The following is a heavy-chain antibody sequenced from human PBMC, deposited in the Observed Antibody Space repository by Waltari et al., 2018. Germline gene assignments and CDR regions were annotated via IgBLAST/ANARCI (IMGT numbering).Heavy chain of an antibody. CDR3: ARRRGGWPDY. D-gene: IGHD6-19*01. Sequence: EVQLVESGGGLVKPGGSLRLSCAASGFTFSSYSMNWVRQAPGKGLEWVSSISSSSSYIYYADSVKGRFTISRDNAKNSLYLQMNSLRAEDTAVYYCARRRGGWPDYWGQGTLVTVSS. V-gene: IGHV3-21*01. CDR2: ISSSSSYI. J-gene: IGHJ4*02. CDR1: GFTFSSYS.